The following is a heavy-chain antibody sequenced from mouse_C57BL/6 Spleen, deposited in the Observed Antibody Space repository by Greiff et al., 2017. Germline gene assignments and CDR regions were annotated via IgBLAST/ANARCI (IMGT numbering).Heavy chain of an antibody. J-gene: IGHJ2*01. CDR2: IDPEDGET. V-gene: IGHV14-2*01. Sequence: VQLQQSGAELVKPGASVKLSCTASGFNIKDYYMHWVKQRTEQGLEWIGRIDPEDGETKYAPKFQGKATITADTSSTTAYLLLSSLTSEDAVVYYCARDYGSSRPFDYWGQGTTLTVSS. CDR1: GFNIKDYY. D-gene: IGHD1-1*01. CDR3: ARDYGSSRPFDY.